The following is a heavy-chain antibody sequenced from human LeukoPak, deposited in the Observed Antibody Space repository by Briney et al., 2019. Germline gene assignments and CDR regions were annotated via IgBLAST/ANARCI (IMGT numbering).Heavy chain of an antibody. CDR2: HLSLLGQA. CDR1: GGTFSSCA. J-gene: IGHJ6*04. Sequence: SEKLLREASGGTFSSCANSWARQASGQGLEWMGEHLSLLGQAIYAQKFEGRVQITTDESTSTAYVEPSSLRSEYAAVYYCARSNYGSGSDYPYYYYCCMDVWGKGTTVTVSS. CDR3: ARSNYGSGSDYPYYYYCCMDV. D-gene: IGHD3-10*01. V-gene: IGHV1-69*05.